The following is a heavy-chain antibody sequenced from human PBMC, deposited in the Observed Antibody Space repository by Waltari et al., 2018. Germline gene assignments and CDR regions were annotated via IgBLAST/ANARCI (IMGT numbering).Heavy chain of an antibody. D-gene: IGHD3-10*01. J-gene: IGHJ5*02. CDR1: GDSIRSTSFY. CDR2: LNSSGST. V-gene: IGHV4-39*01. CDR3: AKSITMVRGAAGFDP. Sequence: QVQLQESGPGLVRPSETLSLTCTVSGDSIRSTSFYWGWVRQSPGKGLEWIGSLNSSGSTYYNPSLKGRVTRSVDTSNNHVSLRLSSVTAADTALYFCAKSITMVRGAAGFDPWGQGTLVTVSS.